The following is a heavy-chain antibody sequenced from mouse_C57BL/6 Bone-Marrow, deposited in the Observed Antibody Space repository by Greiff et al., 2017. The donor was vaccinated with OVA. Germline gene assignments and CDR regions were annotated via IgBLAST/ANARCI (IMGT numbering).Heavy chain of an antibody. J-gene: IGHJ4*01. CDR1: GYSFTGYY. CDR2: INPSTGGT. CDR3: ARERVPMDY. V-gene: IGHV1-42*01. Sequence: VQLKQSGPELVKPGASVKISCKASGYSFTGYYMNWVKQSPEKSLEWIGEINPSTGGTTYNQKFKAKATLTVDKSSSTAYMQLKSLTSEDSAVYYCARERVPMDYWGQGTSVTVSS.